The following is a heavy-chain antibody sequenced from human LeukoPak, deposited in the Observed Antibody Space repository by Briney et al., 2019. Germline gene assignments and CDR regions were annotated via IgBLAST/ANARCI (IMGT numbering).Heavy chain of an antibody. CDR2: IYYSGST. CDR3: ARLYYDLWSGYPPSAYFDY. CDR1: GGSISSSSYY. D-gene: IGHD3-3*01. J-gene: IGHJ4*02. V-gene: IGHV4-39*01. Sequence: SETLSLTCTVSGGSISSSSYYWGWIRQPPGKGLEWIGSIYYSGSTYYNPSLKSRVTISVDTSKNQFSLKLSSVTAADTAVYYCARLYYDLWSGYPPSAYFDYWGQGTLVTVSS.